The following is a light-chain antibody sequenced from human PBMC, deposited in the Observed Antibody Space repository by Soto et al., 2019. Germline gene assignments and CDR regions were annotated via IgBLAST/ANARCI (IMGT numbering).Light chain of an antibody. CDR1: QTVRNNY. J-gene: IGKJ1*01. CDR3: QQYRDLPQT. Sequence: EIVLTQSPGTLSLSPGERATLSCRASQTVRNNYLAWYQQKPGQAPRLLIYNSSTRPTGIPDRFSGSGSGTEFTLTISRLEPEDFALYFCQQYRDLPQTFGQGTRVEIK. V-gene: IGKV3-20*01. CDR2: NSS.